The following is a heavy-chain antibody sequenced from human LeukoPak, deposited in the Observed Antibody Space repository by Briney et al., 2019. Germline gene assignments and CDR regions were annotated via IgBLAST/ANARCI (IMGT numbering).Heavy chain of an antibody. CDR3: AKGGGVYDILTGYTVAYFDY. V-gene: IGHV3-23*01. Sequence: GGSLRLSCAASGFTFSSYAMSWVRQAPGKGLEWVSAISGSGGSTYYADSVKGRFTISRDNSKNTLYLQMNSLRAEDTAVYYCAKGGGVYDILTGYTVAYFDYWGQGTLVTVSS. CDR1: GFTFSSYA. J-gene: IGHJ4*02. CDR2: ISGSGGST. D-gene: IGHD3-9*01.